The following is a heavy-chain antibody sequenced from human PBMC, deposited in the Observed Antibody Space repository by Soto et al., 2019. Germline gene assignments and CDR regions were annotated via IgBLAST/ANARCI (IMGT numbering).Heavy chain of an antibody. CDR3: VRGGRTGNYGMDV. V-gene: IGHV1-69*01. Sequence: QEQLLQSGAEVRKPGSSVKVSCKASGGTFNNYAVSWVRQGPGQGLEWMGGIIPMFETVNYAQRFQGRLTIAAYEATGTVYMVLTSLTSVDSAIYVCVRGGRTGNYGMDVWGQGTTVTVSS. J-gene: IGHJ6*02. D-gene: IGHD3-16*01. CDR2: IIPMFETV. CDR1: GGTFNNYA.